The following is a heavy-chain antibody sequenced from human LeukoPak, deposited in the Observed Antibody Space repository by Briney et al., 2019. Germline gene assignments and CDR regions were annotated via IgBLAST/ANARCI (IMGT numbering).Heavy chain of an antibody. J-gene: IGHJ3*02. CDR1: GFTFSSYG. CDR2: ISYDGSNK. V-gene: IGHV3-30*18. CDR3: AKGKPYSSSWLDAFDI. Sequence: GSLRLSCAASGFTFSSYGMHWVRQAPGKGLEWVAVISYDGSNKYYADSVKGRFTISRDNSKNTLYLQMNSLRAEDTAVYYCAKGKPYSSSWLDAFDIWGLGTMVTVSS. D-gene: IGHD6-13*01.